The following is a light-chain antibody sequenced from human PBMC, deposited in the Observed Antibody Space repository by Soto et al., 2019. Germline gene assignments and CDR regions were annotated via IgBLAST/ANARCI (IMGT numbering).Light chain of an antibody. CDR2: GAS. J-gene: IGKJ4*01. CDR3: QQYGSSPLT. Sequence: EVLMTHSPATLSVSPGERATLSCSASQGVSSNLAWYQQKPGQAPRLLIYGASSRATGIPDRFSGSGSGTDFTLTISRLEPEDFAVYYCQQYGSSPLTFGGGTKVDI. CDR1: QGVSSN. V-gene: IGKV3-20*01.